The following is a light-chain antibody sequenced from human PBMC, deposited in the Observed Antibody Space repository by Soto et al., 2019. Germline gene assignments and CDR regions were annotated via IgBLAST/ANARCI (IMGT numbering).Light chain of an antibody. CDR3: SSYTGSGTV. CDR1: SSDVGGYDQ. Sequence: QSVLTQPASVSGSPGQSIAISCTGTSSDVGGYDQVSWYQQHPGKAPKLMIYAVTNRPSGVSNRFSGSKSGNTASLTISGLQAEDEANYYCSSYTGSGTVFGGGTQLTVL. CDR2: AVT. V-gene: IGLV2-14*01. J-gene: IGLJ7*01.